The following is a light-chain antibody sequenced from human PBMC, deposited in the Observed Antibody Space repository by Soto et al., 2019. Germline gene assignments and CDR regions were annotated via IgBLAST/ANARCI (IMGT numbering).Light chain of an antibody. J-gene: IGLJ1*01. CDR3: GTWDSSLSAGGV. CDR1: SSNIGNNY. Sequence: QSVLTQPPSVSAAPVQKVTISCSGSSSNIGNNYVSWYQQLPGTAPKLLIYENNKRPSGIPDRFSGSKSGTSATLGITGLQTGDEADYYCGTWDSSLSAGGVFGTGTKVTVL. V-gene: IGLV1-51*02. CDR2: ENN.